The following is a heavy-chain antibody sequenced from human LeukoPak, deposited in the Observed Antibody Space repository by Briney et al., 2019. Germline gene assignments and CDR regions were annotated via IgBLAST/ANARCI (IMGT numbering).Heavy chain of an antibody. CDR2: ISGSGDNT. CDR3: AKRPSRVGEQAFDI. D-gene: IGHD1-26*01. Sequence: GGSLRLSCAASGFTFSSYAMSWVRQAPGKGLEWVSGISGSGDNTYYADSVKGRFTISRDNSKNTLYVQMNSLRAEDTAVYYCAKRPSRVGEQAFDIWGQGTMATVSS. J-gene: IGHJ3*02. CDR1: GFTFSSYA. V-gene: IGHV3-23*01.